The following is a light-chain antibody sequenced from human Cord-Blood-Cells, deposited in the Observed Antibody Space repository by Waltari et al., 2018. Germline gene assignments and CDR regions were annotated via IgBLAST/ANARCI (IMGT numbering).Light chain of an antibody. J-gene: IGLJ3*02. CDR1: SRRSYY. V-gene: IGLV3-19*01. CDR3: NSRDSSGNQRV. Sequence: SSELTQDPAVSVALGQTVRITCQGDSRRSYYASWYQQKPGQAPVLVIYGKNNRPSGIPDRFSGSSSGNTASLTITGAQAEDEADYYCNSRDSSGNQRVFGGGTKLTVL. CDR2: GKN.